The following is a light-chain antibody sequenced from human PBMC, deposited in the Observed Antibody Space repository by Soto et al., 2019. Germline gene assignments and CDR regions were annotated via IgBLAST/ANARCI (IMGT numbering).Light chain of an antibody. Sequence: RVTIPCWTSQTISTYLNWYQHKPGKAPEVLIYAASNLQSGVPSRFSGSGSGTDFTLTISSLQPADSATYYCHQSYRTPITFGQGTRLEIK. J-gene: IGKJ5*01. CDR1: QTISTY. V-gene: IGKV1-39*01. CDR3: HQSYRTPIT. CDR2: AAS.